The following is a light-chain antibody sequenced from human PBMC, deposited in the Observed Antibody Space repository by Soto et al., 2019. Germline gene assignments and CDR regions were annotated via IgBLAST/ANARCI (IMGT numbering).Light chain of an antibody. J-gene: IGLJ1*01. Sequence: QSVLTQPPSVSGAPGQRVTISCPESNSNGGAGYDVHWYQQLPGTAPKLLIYGNSNRPSGVPDRFSGSKSGASASLTITGLQAEDESDYYCQSYGDSLSGYVFGTGTRSPS. CDR1: NSNGGAGYD. V-gene: IGLV1-40*01. CDR3: QSYGDSLSGYV. CDR2: GNS.